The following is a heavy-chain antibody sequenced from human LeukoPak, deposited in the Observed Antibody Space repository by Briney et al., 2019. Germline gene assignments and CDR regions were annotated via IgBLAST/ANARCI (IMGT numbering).Heavy chain of an antibody. V-gene: IGHV4-39*01. J-gene: IGHJ4*02. CDR2: IYYSGRT. Sequence: SETVSLTRTVSGGSISSSSYYWGWIRQPPGKGLEWIGSIYYSGRTYYNPSLKSRVTISVDTSKNQFSLKLSSVTAADTAVYYCASAAQTLGYCSGGSCYSSRPFDYWGQGTLVTVSS. D-gene: IGHD2-15*01. CDR1: GGSISSSSYY. CDR3: ASAAQTLGYCSGGSCYSSRPFDY.